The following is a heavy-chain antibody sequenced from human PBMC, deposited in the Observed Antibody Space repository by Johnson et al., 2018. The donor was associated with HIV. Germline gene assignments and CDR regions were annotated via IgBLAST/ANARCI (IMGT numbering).Heavy chain of an antibody. CDR1: GFTFSSYG. CDR3: AKDMRSLAYYYDSSGYNAFDI. D-gene: IGHD3-22*01. J-gene: IGHJ3*02. Sequence: QVQLVESGGGVVQPGGSLRLSCAASGFTFSSYGMHWVRQAPGKGLEWVTFIQYDGSNKYYADSVKGRFTISRDNSKNTLYLQMNSLRAEDTAVYYCAKDMRSLAYYYDSSGYNAFDIWGQGTMVTVSS. V-gene: IGHV3-30*02. CDR2: IQYDGSNK.